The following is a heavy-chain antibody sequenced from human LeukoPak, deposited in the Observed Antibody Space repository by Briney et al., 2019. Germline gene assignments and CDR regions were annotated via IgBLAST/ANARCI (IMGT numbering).Heavy chain of an antibody. CDR3: AKDLYSSSWYYFDY. CDR1: GFTFDDYA. Sequence: GRSLRLSCAASGFTFDDYAMHWVRQAPGKGLEWVSGISWNSGSIGCADSVKGRSTISRDNAKNSLYLQMNSLKAEDMALYYCAKDLYSSSWYYFDYWGQGTLVTVSS. V-gene: IGHV3-9*03. D-gene: IGHD6-13*01. CDR2: ISWNSGSI. J-gene: IGHJ4*02.